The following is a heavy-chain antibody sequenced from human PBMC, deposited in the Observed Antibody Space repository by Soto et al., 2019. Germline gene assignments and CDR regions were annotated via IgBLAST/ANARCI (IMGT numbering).Heavy chain of an antibody. CDR2: IYYTGDT. CDR1: CDSMTSGGYY. J-gene: IGHJ4*02. V-gene: IGHV4-31*03. D-gene: IGHD4-17*01. CDR3: ARGAPRPRDVPTYGHF. Sequence: SKNLSLTCSVSCDSMTSGGYYWSWVRHHPGKGLEWVGSIYYTGDTYFNPSLKSRITVSMDTSKNEFSLKLTSVTSADTAVYLCARGAPRPRDVPTYGHFWGQGNLVTVS.